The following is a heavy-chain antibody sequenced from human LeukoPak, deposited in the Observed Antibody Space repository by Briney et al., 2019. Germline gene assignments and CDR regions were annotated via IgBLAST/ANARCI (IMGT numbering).Heavy chain of an antibody. J-gene: IGHJ4*02. CDR2: SGSGGGT. CDR1: GITLSNYG. Sequence: GGSLRLSCAVSGITLSNYGMSWVRQAPGKGLEWVAGSGSGGGTNYADSVKGRFTISRDNPKNTLFLQMNNLRAEDTAVYYCARFDRTRSQWLVQGSRYYFDYWGQGTLVTVSS. V-gene: IGHV3-23*01. D-gene: IGHD6-19*01. CDR3: ARFDRTRSQWLVQGSRYYFDY.